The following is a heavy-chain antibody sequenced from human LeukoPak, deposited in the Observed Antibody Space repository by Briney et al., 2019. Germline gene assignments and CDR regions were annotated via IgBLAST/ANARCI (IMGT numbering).Heavy chain of an antibody. Sequence: GRSLRLSCAASGFTFSSYAMGWVRQAPGKGLEWVSAISGSGGSTYYADSVKGRFTISRDNSKNTLYLQMNSLRAEDTAVYYCARELGARLDYWGQGTLVTVSS. V-gene: IGHV3-23*01. CDR1: GFTFSSYA. D-gene: IGHD1-26*01. CDR3: ARELGARLDY. CDR2: ISGSGGST. J-gene: IGHJ4*02.